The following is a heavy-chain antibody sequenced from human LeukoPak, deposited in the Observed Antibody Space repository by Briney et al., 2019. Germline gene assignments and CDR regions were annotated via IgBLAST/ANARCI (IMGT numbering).Heavy chain of an antibody. CDR1: GGSISSGDYY. J-gene: IGHJ3*02. D-gene: IGHD3-22*01. V-gene: IGHV4-30-4*08. Sequence: SQTLSLTCTVSGGSISSGDYYWSWIRQPPGKGLEWIGYIYYSGSTYYNPSLKSRVTISVDTSKNRFSLKLSSVTAADTAVYYCARDLSSGYGGNAFDIWGQGTMVTVSS. CDR2: IYYSGST. CDR3: ARDLSSGYGGNAFDI.